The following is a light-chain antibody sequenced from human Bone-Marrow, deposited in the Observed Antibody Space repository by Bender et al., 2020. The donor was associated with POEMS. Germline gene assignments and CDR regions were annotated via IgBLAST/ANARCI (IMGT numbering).Light chain of an antibody. CDR1: NSDIGGYNY. Sequence: QSALTQPASVSGSPGQSITISCTGTNSDIGGYNYVAWYQHHPGKAPKLMIFDVSNRPSGVSYRFSGSKSGNTASLTISGLETEDEAEYYCCSYAGRGTFVFGGGTKLTVL. J-gene: IGLJ2*01. CDR3: CSYAGRGTFV. CDR2: DVS. V-gene: IGLV2-14*03.